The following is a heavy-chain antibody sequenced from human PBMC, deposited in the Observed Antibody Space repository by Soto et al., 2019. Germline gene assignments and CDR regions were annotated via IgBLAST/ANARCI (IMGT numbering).Heavy chain of an antibody. V-gene: IGHV4-4*07. CDR1: GGSISSYY. D-gene: IGHD5-12*01. CDR3: ARAGGYDVQGKNWFDP. Sequence: SETLSLTCTVSGGSISSYYWSWIRQPAGKGLEWIGRIYTSGSTNYNPSLKSRVTMSVDTSKNQFSLKLTSVTAADTAVYYCARAGGYDVQGKNWFDPWGQRTLVTVSS. J-gene: IGHJ5*02. CDR2: IYTSGST.